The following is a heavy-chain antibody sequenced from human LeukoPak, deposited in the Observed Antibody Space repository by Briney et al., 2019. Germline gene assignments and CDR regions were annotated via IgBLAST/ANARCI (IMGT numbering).Heavy chain of an antibody. Sequence: SGGSLRLSCAASGFTFNNYWMNWVRQAPGKGLEWVANIKQDEGEKYYVDSVKGRFTISRDNAKNSLYLQMNSLRAEDTAVYYCARLVCSTIPCYGKFYFDSWGQGTLVPVSS. J-gene: IGHJ4*02. CDR1: GFTFNNYW. D-gene: IGHD2-2*01. V-gene: IGHV3-7*01. CDR3: ARLVCSTIPCYGKFYFDS. CDR2: IKQDEGEK.